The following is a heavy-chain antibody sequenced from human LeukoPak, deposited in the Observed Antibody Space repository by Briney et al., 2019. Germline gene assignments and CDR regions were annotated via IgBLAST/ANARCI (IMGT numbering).Heavy chain of an antibody. D-gene: IGHD6-13*01. Sequence: GGSLRLSCAASGFTFSSYSMNWVRQAPGKGLEWVSSISSSSSYIYYADSVKGRFTISRDNSKNTLFLQMNSLRAEDTAVYYCARGSAASGFDPWGQGTLVTVSS. V-gene: IGHV3-21*04. J-gene: IGHJ5*02. CDR3: ARGSAASGFDP. CDR1: GFTFSSYS. CDR2: ISSSSSYI.